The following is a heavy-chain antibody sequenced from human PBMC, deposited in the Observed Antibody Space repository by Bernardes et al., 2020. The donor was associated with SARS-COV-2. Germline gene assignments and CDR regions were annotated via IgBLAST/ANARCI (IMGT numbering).Heavy chain of an antibody. V-gene: IGHV1-8*02. CDR3: ARGKLGGGYYYYYGMDV. CDR2: MNPNSGNT. CDR1: GYTFTSYG. J-gene: IGHJ6*02. Sequence: ASVKVSCKASGYTFTSYGISWVRQAPGQGLEWMGWMNPNSGNTGYAQKFQGRVTMTRNTSISTAYMELSSLRSEDTAVYYCARGKLGGGYYYYYGMDVWGQGTTVTVSS. D-gene: IGHD3-10*01.